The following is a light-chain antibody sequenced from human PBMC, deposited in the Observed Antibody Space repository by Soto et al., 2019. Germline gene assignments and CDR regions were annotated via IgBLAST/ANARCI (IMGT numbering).Light chain of an antibody. V-gene: IGKV4-1*01. CDR2: WAS. CDR1: HSFLYSSNNKNY. Sequence: DIVMTQSPDSLAVSLVERATINCKSIHSFLYSSNNKNYLAWYQQKPGQPPKLLIYWASTRESGVPDRFSGSGSGTDFTLTISSLQAEDVAVYYCQQYYSTPVAFGQGTKVDIK. CDR3: QQYYSTPVA. J-gene: IGKJ1*01.